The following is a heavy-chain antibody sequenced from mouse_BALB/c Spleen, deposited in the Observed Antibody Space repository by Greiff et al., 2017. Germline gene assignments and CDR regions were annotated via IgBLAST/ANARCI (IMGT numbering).Heavy chain of an antibody. CDR1: GDSITSGY. V-gene: IGHV3-8*02. J-gene: IGHJ4*01. Sequence: EVMLVESGPSLVKPSQTLSLTCSVTGDSITSGYWNWIRKFPGNKLEYMGYISYSGSTYYNPSLKSRISITRDTSKNQYYLQLNSVTTEDTATYYCASQIYYDYDDYAMDYWGQGTSVTVSS. D-gene: IGHD2-4*01. CDR2: ISYSGST. CDR3: ASQIYYDYDDYAMDY.